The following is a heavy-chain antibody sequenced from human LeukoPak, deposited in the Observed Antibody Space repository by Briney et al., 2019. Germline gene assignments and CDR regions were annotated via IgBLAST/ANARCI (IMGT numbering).Heavy chain of an antibody. CDR1: GYTFTSYD. D-gene: IGHD6-19*01. CDR2: MNPNSGNT. V-gene: IGHV1-8*01. Sequence: ASVKVSCKASGYTFTSYDINWVRQATGQGLEWMGWMNPNSGNTGYAQKFQGRVTMTRNTSISTAYMELSSLRSEDTAVYYCARAGIAVANYCMDVWGKGITVTISS. CDR3: ARAGIAVANYCMDV. J-gene: IGHJ6*03.